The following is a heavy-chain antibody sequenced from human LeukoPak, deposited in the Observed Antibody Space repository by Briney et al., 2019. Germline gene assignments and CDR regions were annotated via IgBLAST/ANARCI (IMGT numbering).Heavy chain of an antibody. CDR2: IRGNGGT. CDR1: GLSFSSFA. J-gene: IGHJ4*02. CDR3: ARASWVSSTDAVR. D-gene: IGHD3-16*01. V-gene: IGHV3-23*01. Sequence: GGSLRLSSAASGLSFSSFAMSGVRQGPARGLEWVSSIRGNGGTFYADSVKGRFTLSSDISRNTVYFQLNNLRVEDTVIYYCARASWVSSTDAVRWGQGTLVTVSS.